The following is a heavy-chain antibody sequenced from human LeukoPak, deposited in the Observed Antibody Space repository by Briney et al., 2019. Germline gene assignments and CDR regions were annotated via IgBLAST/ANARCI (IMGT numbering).Heavy chain of an antibody. CDR1: VGSISSYL. CDR2: IYYSGST. CDR3: ARCQYSGSCFDN. Sequence: SETLSLTCTVSVGSISSYLWSWIRQPPGKGLEWIGYIYYSGSTNYNPSLKSRVTILVDTSKNPFSLKVSSVTAADTAVYYCARCQYSGSCFDNWGQGSLVTVSS. V-gene: IGHV4-59*01. D-gene: IGHD1-26*01. J-gene: IGHJ4*02.